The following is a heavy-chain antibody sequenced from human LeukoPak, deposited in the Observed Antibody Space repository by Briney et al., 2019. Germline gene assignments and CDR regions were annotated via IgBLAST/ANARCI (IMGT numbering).Heavy chain of an antibody. J-gene: IGHJ4*02. CDR2: IKQDGSEK. D-gene: IGHD2-8*01. V-gene: IGHV3-7*01. CDR3: ARDSTLMVYRPFDY. CDR1: GFTFSSYW. Sequence: PGGSLRLSCAASGFTFSSYWMSWVRQAPGKGLELVANIKQDGSEKYYVDSVKGRFTISRDNAKNSLYLQMNSLRAEDTAVYYCARDSTLMVYRPFDYWGQGTLVTVSS.